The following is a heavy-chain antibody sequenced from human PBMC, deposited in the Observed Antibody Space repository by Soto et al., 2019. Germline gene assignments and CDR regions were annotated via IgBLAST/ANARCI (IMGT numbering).Heavy chain of an antibody. J-gene: IGHJ3*02. D-gene: IGHD6-19*01. CDR2: ISSSSSYI. Sequence: GGSLRLSCAASGFTFSSYSMNWVRQAPGKGLEWVSSISSSSSYIYYADSVKGRFTISRDNAKNSLYLQMNSLRAEDTAVYYCARAYNGWYAGAFGIWGQGTMVTVSS. V-gene: IGHV3-21*01. CDR1: GFTFSSYS. CDR3: ARAYNGWYAGAFGI.